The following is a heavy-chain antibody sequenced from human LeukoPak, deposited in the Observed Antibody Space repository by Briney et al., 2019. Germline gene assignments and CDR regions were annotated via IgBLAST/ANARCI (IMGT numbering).Heavy chain of an antibody. Sequence: GGSLRLSCAASGFTFSDYYMSWIRQAPGKGLEWVSYISSSGSTIYYADSVKGRFTISRDNAKNSLYLQMNSLRAEDTAVYHCARSPHGGNSGMLFDYWGQGTLVTVSS. CDR3: ARSPHGGNSGMLFDY. CDR1: GFTFSDYY. V-gene: IGHV3-11*04. CDR2: ISSSGSTI. D-gene: IGHD4-23*01. J-gene: IGHJ4*02.